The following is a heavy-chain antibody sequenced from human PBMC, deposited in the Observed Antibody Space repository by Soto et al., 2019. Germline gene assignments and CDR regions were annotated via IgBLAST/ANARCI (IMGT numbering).Heavy chain of an antibody. Sequence: SVKVSCKASGGTFSSYAISWVRQAPGQGLEWMGGIIPIFGTANYAQKSQGRVTITADESTSTAYMELSSLRSEDTAVYYCARDEYSSSSGWVNYYYGMDVWGQGTTVTVSS. CDR3: ARDEYSSSSGWVNYYYGMDV. CDR2: IIPIFGTA. V-gene: IGHV1-69*13. J-gene: IGHJ6*02. CDR1: GGTFSSYA. D-gene: IGHD6-6*01.